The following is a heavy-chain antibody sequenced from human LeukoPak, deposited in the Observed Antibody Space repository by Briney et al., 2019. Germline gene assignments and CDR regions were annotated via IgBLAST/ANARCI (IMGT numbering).Heavy chain of an antibody. V-gene: IGHV1-69*04. CDR3: ARDPTDMIVVAADAFDI. Sequence: SVKVSCKASGGTFSSYTISWVRQAPGQGLEWMGRIIPILGIANYAQKFQGRVTITGDKSTGTAYMELSSLISEDTAVYYCARDPTDMIVVAADAFDIWGQGTMVPVSS. CDR1: GGTFSSYT. CDR2: IIPILGIA. J-gene: IGHJ3*02. D-gene: IGHD3-22*01.